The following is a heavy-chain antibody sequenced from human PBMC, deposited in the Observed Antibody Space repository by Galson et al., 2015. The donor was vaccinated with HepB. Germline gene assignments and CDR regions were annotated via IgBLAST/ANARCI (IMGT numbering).Heavy chain of an antibody. CDR1: GYTFTSYA. J-gene: IGHJ4*02. V-gene: IGHV1-3*01. Sequence: SVKVSCKASGYTFTSYAMHWVRQAPGQRLEWMGWINAGNGNTKYSQKFQGRVTITRDTSASTAYMELSSLRSEDTAVYYCARDTAESWIQLWQPDHWGQGTLVTVSS. D-gene: IGHD5-18*01. CDR3: ARDTAESWIQLWQPDH. CDR2: INAGNGNT.